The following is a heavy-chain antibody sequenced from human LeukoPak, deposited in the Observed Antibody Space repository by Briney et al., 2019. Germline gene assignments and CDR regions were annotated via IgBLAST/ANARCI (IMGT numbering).Heavy chain of an antibody. CDR3: TRDWGLGGY. J-gene: IGHJ4*02. CDR1: GFTFCDYA. D-gene: IGHD3-16*01. CDR2: IRSKAYGGTT. Sequence: GGSLRLSCTASGFTFCDYAMSWVRQAPGKGLEWVGFIRSKAYGGTTEYAASVKGRFTISRDDSKSIAYLQMNSLKTEDTAVYYCTRDWGLGGYWGQGTLVTVSS. V-gene: IGHV3-49*04.